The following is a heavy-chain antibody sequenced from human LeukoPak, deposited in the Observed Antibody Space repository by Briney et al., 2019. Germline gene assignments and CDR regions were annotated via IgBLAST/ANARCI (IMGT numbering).Heavy chain of an antibody. CDR3: ARGCGSGSYYNYDGPYYYYYMDV. V-gene: IGHV4-34*01. Sequence: PSETLSLTCAVYGGSFSGYYWSWIRQPPGKGLEWIGEINHSGSTNYNPSLKSRVTISVDTSKNQFSLKLSSVTAADTAVYYCARGCGSGSYYNYDGPYYYYYMDVWGKGTTVTVSS. CDR2: INHSGST. D-gene: IGHD3-10*01. J-gene: IGHJ6*03. CDR1: GGSFSGYY.